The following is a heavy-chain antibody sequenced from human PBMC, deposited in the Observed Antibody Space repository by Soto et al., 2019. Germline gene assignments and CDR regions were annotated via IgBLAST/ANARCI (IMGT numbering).Heavy chain of an antibody. J-gene: IGHJ4*02. D-gene: IGHD3-3*01. Sequence: QVQLVQSGAEVKEPGSAVKVSCKAPADSFSSYGISWVRQAPGRGLEWMGGIIPILGTTNYAEKFQGRVTITADESTNTAYMELSSLRSEDTALYYCARVFPDGWVEPGVVRGYLDTWGRGTLVTVSS. CDR3: ARVFPDGWVEPGVVRGYLDT. V-gene: IGHV1-69*01. CDR2: IIPILGTT. CDR1: ADSFSSYG.